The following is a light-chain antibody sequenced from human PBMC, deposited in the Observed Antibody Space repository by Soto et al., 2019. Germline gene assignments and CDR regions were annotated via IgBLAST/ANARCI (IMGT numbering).Light chain of an antibody. CDR1: QSVGGY. CDR2: SAS. J-gene: IGKJ1*01. V-gene: IGKV3-20*01. Sequence: DIVLTQSPATLSLSPGQRATLSCRASQSVGGYLAWYQQKPGQAPRLLMYSASSRATGIPDRFSGSGSGTDFTLTISRLEPEDIAVYYCQQYGSSVTFGQGTKVDIK. CDR3: QQYGSSVT.